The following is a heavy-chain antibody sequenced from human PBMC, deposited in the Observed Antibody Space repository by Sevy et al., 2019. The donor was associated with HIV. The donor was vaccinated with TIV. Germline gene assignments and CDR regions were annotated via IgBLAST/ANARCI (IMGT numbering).Heavy chain of an antibody. CDR2: ISSTGSTI. V-gene: IGHV3-11*01. J-gene: IGHJ6*02. Sequence: GGSLRLSCAASGFTFSDYYMSWIRQAPGKGLEWVSFISSTGSTIYYADSVKGRFTISRDNAQNSLYLQMNSLRGEDTAVYYCARDMGAVTYYYYGMDVWCQGTTVTVSS. CDR3: ARDMGAVTYYYYGMDV. CDR1: GFTFSDYY. D-gene: IGHD1-26*01.